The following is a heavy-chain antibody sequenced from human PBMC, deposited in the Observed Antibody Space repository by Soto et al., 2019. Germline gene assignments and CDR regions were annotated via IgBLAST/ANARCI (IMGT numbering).Heavy chain of an antibody. J-gene: IGHJ6*02. CDR1: GGSISSGDYY. CDR2: IYSSGST. CDR3: ARDSSVTTVTTDGMDV. V-gene: IGHV4-30-4*01. D-gene: IGHD4-4*01. Sequence: QVQLQESGPGLVKPSQTLSLTCTVSGGSISSGDYYWSWIRQPPGQGLEWIGYIYSSGSTYYNPSLKSRVNISVDTSKNQSSLKLRSVTAADTAVYYCARDSSVTTVTTDGMDVWGQGTTVTVSS.